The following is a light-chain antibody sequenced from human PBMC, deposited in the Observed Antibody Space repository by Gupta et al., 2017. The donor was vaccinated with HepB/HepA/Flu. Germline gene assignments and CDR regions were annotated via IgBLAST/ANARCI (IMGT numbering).Light chain of an antibody. CDR2: QDN. V-gene: IGLV3-1*01. J-gene: IGLJ1*01. Sequence: SYELTQPPSVSVSPGQTASITCSGHKLGDKYACWYQQKPGQSPVLVIYQDNKRPSGIPERFSGSNSGNTATLTISGTQAMDEADYDCQAWDTSTAGFGTGTKVTVL. CDR1: KLGDKY. CDR3: QAWDTSTAG.